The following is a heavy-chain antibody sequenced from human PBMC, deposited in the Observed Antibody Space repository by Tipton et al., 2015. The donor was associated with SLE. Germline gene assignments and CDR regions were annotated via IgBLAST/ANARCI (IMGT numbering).Heavy chain of an antibody. Sequence: TLSLTCTVSGGSISSYYWSWIRQPPGKGLEWIEYIYYSGSTNYNPSLKSRITISVDTSKNQFSLKLSSVTAADTAVYYCARVLAGAFDFWGQGTMVTVSS. V-gene: IGHV4-59*01. CDR2: IYYSGST. D-gene: IGHD6-19*01. CDR3: ARVLAGAFDF. J-gene: IGHJ3*01. CDR1: GGSISSYY.